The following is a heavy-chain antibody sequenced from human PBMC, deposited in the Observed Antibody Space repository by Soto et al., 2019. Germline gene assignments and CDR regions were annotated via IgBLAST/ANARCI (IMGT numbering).Heavy chain of an antibody. CDR1: GGSISSGGYY. CDR2: IYYSGST. J-gene: IGHJ4*02. D-gene: IGHD3-22*01. Sequence: SETLSLTCTVSGGSISSGGYYWSWIRQHPGKGLEWIGYIYYSGSTYYNPSLKSRVTISVDTSKNQFSLKLSSVTAADMAVYYCARVLTSYYDSSGYYLDYWGQGTLVTVSS. V-gene: IGHV4-31*03. CDR3: ARVLTSYYDSSGYYLDY.